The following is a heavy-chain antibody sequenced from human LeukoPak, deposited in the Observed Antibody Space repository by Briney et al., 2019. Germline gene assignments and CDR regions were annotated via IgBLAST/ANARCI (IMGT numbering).Heavy chain of an antibody. V-gene: IGHV3-23*01. Sequence: GGSLRLSCAVSGFTFSSDAMSWIRQAPGKGLEWVAGISGNGGETYSADSVKGRFNISRDNSKNMLYLQINSLRAEDTAVYYCTKPLFGSWYYFDCWGQGTLVTVSS. D-gene: IGHD2-21*01. CDR3: TKPLFGSWYYFDC. J-gene: IGHJ4*02. CDR1: GFTFSSDA. CDR2: ISGNGGET.